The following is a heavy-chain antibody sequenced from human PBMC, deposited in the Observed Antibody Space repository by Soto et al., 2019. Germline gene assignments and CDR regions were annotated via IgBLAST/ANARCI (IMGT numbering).Heavy chain of an antibody. CDR3: ARDIEMATIGAYYFDY. J-gene: IGHJ4*02. CDR2: IYYSGST. V-gene: IGHV4-30-4*01. Sequence: SETLSLTCTVSGGSISSADYYWSWIRQPPGKGLEWLGYIYYSGSTYYNPSLKSRVTISVDTSKNQFSLKLSSVTAADTAVYYCARDIEMATIGAYYFDYWGQGTLVTVSS. CDR1: GGSISSADYY. D-gene: IGHD5-12*01.